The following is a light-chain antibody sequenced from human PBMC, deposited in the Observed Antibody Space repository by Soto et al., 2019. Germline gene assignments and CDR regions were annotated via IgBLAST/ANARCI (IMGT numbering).Light chain of an antibody. CDR2: VVS. J-gene: IGKJ3*01. CDR3: QHYHHWPPFT. Sequence: EIVMTQSPATLSVSPGERATLSCRASQSVSSNLAWYQQKPGQAPRLLIYVVSTRATGIPARFSGSGSGTELNLTITSLRSEDFAVSYCQHYHHWPPFTFGHGTKVDIK. CDR1: QSVSSN. V-gene: IGKV3-15*01.